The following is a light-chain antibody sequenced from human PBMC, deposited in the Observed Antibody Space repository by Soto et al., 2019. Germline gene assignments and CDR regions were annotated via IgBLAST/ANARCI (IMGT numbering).Light chain of an antibody. CDR1: SSNIGSNH. V-gene: IGLV1-47*01. J-gene: IGLJ2*01. CDR2: RSD. Sequence: QSVLTQPPSTSGTPGQRVTISCSGSSSNIGSNHVYWYQQFPGMAPKLLMYRSDQRPTGVPDRFSGSKSGTSAFLAISGLRSDDEADYYCSARDDSLSGGVFGGGTKLTVL. CDR3: SARDDSLSGGV.